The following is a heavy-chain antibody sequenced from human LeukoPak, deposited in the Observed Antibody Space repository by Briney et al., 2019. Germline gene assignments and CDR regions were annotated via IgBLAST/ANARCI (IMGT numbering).Heavy chain of an antibody. CDR2: FDPEDGET. D-gene: IGHD1-26*01. CDR3: ATGPPVGSGSYDVPWFDP. CDR1: GFTLTELS. Sequence: ASVNVSCKVSGFTLTELSMHWVRQAPGKGLEWMGGFDPEDGETIYAQKFQGRVTMTEDTSTDTAYMELSSLRSEDTAVYYCATGPPVGSGSYDVPWFDPWGQGTLVTVSS. J-gene: IGHJ5*02. V-gene: IGHV1-24*01.